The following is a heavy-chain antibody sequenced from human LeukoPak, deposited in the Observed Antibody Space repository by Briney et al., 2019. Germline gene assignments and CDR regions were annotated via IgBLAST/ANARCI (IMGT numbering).Heavy chain of an antibody. J-gene: IGHJ6*03. V-gene: IGHV4-39*01. CDR3: ARHESPGGNPRLGYYYYMDV. CDR1: GGSISSSSYY. D-gene: IGHD4-23*01. CDR2: IYYSGGT. Sequence: KTSETLSLTCTVSGGSISSSSYYWGWIRQPPGKGLEWIGSIYYSGGTYYNPSLKSRVTISVDTSKNQFSLKLSSVTAADTAVYYCARHESPGGNPRLGYYYYMDVWGKGTTVTVSS.